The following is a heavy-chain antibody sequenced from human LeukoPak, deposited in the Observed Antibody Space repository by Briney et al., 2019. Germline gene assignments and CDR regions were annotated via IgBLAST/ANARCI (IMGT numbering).Heavy chain of an antibody. CDR3: AKDRKAASPFDP. J-gene: IGHJ5*02. V-gene: IGHV3-23*01. CDR2: ISGSDGST. CDR1: GFTFSSYA. D-gene: IGHD6-13*01. Sequence: GGSLRLSCAASGFTFSSYAMSWVRQPPGKGLEWVSAISGSDGSTYYADSVKGRFTISRDNSKNTLYLQMNSLRAEDTAVYYCAKDRKAASPFDPWGQGTLVTVSS.